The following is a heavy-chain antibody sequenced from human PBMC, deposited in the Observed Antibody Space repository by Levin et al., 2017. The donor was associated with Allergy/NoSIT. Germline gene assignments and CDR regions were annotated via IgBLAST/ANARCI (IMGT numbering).Heavy chain of an antibody. CDR3: ARQVVVAGSKNDYYMDV. CDR2: IDKDGSTR. CDR1: SFTFSSHW. Sequence: GGSLRLSCAASSFTFSSHWMSWVRQAPGKGLVWVADIDKDGSTRYYVDSVKGRFTITRDNAKNSLYLHMNSLRAEDMAVYYCARQVVVAGSKNDYYMDVWGKGTTVTVSS. D-gene: IGHD6-19*01. J-gene: IGHJ6*03. V-gene: IGHV3-7*04.